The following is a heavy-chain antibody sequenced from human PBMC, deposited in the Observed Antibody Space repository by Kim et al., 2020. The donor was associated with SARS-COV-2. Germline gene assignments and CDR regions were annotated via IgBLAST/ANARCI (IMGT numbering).Heavy chain of an antibody. Sequence: DSVKGRFTISRDNAKNSLYLQMNSLRAEDTALYYCAKAFNFHFWSGNYMDVWGKGTTVTVSS. D-gene: IGHD3-3*02. V-gene: IGHV3-9*01. J-gene: IGHJ6*03. CDR3: AKAFNFHFWSGNYMDV.